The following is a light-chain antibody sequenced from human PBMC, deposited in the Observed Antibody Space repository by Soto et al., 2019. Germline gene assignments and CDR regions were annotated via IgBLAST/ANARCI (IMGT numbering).Light chain of an antibody. CDR1: SSDVGSYNL. CDR2: EGS. CDR3: CSYAGSSTYV. J-gene: IGLJ1*01. V-gene: IGLV2-23*01. Sequence: QSVLTQPPSASGSPGQSVTISCTGTSSDVGSYNLVSWYQQHPGKAPKLMIYEGSKRPSGVSNRFSGSKSGNTASLTISGLQAGDEADYYCCSYAGSSTYVFGTGTKVTVL.